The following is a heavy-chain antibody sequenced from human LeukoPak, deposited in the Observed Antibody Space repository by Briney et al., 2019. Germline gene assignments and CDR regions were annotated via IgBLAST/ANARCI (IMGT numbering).Heavy chain of an antibody. CDR2: IYTSGST. D-gene: IGHD3-10*01. CDR3: ARHDRAMVRGVDWFDP. CDR1: GGSISSYY. Sequence: SETLSLTCTVSGGSISSYYWSWIRQPAGKGLEWIGRIYTSGSTNYNPSLKSRVTISVDTSKNQFSLKLSSVTAADTAVYYCARHDRAMVRGVDWFDPWGQGTLVTVSS. V-gene: IGHV4-4*07. J-gene: IGHJ5*02.